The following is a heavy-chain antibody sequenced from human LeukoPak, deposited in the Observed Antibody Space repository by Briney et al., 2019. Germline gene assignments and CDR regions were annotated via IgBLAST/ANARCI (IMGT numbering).Heavy chain of an antibody. CDR2: ISGDGGST. D-gene: IGHD6-13*01. V-gene: IGHV3-43*02. J-gene: IGHJ6*02. CDR3: AKDKGYSSSPYGMDV. CDR1: GFTFDDYA. Sequence: GGSLRLSCAASGFTFDDYAMHWARQAPGKGLEWVSLISGDGGSTYYADSVKGRFTISRDNSKNSLYLQMNSLRTEDTALYYCAKDKGYSSSPYGMDVWGQGTTVTVSS.